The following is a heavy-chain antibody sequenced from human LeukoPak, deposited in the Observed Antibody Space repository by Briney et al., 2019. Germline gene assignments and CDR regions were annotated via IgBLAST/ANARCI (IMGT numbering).Heavy chain of an antibody. CDR1: GFTFTSYA. CDR2: FSGSGSST. J-gene: IGHJ5*02. CDR3: AKEELYYYGSGSPLDWFDP. D-gene: IGHD3-10*01. Sequence: GGSLRLSCAASGFTFTSYAISWVRQAPGKGLEWVSVFSGSGSSTYYADSVKGRFTISRDNSKNTLYLQMNSLRAEDTAVYYCAKEELYYYGSGSPLDWFDPWGQGTLVTVSS. V-gene: IGHV3-23*01.